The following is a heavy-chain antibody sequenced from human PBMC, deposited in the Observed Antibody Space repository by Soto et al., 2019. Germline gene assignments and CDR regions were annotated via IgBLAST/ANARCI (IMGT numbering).Heavy chain of an antibody. CDR3: AREEGRSGYYFDY. CDR1: GGSISSYY. V-gene: IGHV4-59*01. Sequence: PSETLSLTCTVSGGSISSYYWSWIRQPPGKGLEWIGYIYYSGSTNYNPSLKSRVTISVDTSKNQFSLKLSSVTAADTAVYYCAREEGRSGYYFDYWGQGTLVTVSS. J-gene: IGHJ4*02. D-gene: IGHD3-22*01. CDR2: IYYSGST.